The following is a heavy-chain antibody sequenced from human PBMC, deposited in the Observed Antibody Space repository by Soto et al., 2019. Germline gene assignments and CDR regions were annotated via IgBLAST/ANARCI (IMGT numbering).Heavy chain of an antibody. CDR2: ISSSSSYI. V-gene: IGHV3-21*01. CDR3: ARDRGIAAAGAGRNAFDI. Sequence: GESLKISCAASGFTFSSYSMNWVRQAPGKGLEWVSSISSSSSYIYYADSVKGRFTISRDNAKNSLYLQMNSLRAEDTAVYYCARDRGIAAAGAGRNAFDIWGQGTMVTVSS. CDR1: GFTFSSYS. D-gene: IGHD6-13*01. J-gene: IGHJ3*02.